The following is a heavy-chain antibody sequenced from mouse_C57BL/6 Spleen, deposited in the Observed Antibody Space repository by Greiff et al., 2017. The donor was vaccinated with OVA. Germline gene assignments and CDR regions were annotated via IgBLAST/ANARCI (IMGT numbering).Heavy chain of an antibody. CDR2: IRSKSNNYAT. CDR1: GFSFNTSA. CDR3: VRQADYGSSYFDV. V-gene: IGHV10-1*01. Sequence: EVKLMESGGGLVQPKGSLKLSCAASGFSFNTSAMNWVRQAPGKGLEWVARIRSKSNNYATYYADSVKDRFTISRDDSESMLYLQMNNLKTEDTAMYYCVRQADYGSSYFDVWGTGTTVTVSS. J-gene: IGHJ1*03. D-gene: IGHD1-1*01.